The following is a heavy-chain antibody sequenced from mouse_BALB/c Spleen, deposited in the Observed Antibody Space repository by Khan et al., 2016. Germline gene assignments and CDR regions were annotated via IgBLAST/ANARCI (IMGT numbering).Heavy chain of an antibody. J-gene: IGHJ3*01. D-gene: IGHD2-4*01. Sequence: EVQLQESGAELVKPGASVKLSCTASGCNIKDTYMHWMIQRPEQGLEWIGRIDPANDNTKSDPKFQGKATITADTSSNTAYLQLSSLTSEDTAVYYCARSYYDSWFVYWGQGTLVTVSA. CDR2: IDPANDNT. V-gene: IGHV14-3*02. CDR1: GCNIKDTY. CDR3: ARSYYDSWFVY.